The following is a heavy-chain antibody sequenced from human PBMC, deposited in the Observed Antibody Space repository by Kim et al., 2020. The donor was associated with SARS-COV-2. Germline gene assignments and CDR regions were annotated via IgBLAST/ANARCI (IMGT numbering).Heavy chain of an antibody. Sequence: YNPARKSRLTISVDTSKNQFSLKLSSVTAADTAVYYCTKYCSTTSCFTDYWGQGTLVTVSS. D-gene: IGHD2-2*01. J-gene: IGHJ4*02. V-gene: IGHV4-39*01. CDR3: TKYCSTTSCFTDY.